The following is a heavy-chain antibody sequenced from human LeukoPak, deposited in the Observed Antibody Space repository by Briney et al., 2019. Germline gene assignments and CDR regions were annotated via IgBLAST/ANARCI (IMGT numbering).Heavy chain of an antibody. D-gene: IGHD5-12*01. CDR3: AKANGGGYDSTAFDI. CDR1: GFTFSSYS. CDR2: ISSSSSYI. J-gene: IGHJ3*02. V-gene: IGHV3-21*04. Sequence: GGSLRLSCAASGFTFSSYSMNWVRQAPGKGLEWVSSISSSSSYIYYADSVKGRFTISRDNAKNSLYLQMNSLRAEDTALYYCAKANGGGYDSTAFDIWGQGTMVTVSS.